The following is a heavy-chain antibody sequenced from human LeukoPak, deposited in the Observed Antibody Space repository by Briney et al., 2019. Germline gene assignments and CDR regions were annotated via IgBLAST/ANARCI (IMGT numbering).Heavy chain of an antibody. CDR1: GFTFTSYH. CDR3: ARDYVDDIPMIKDY. Sequence: ASVKVSCKASGFTFTSYHMHWVRQAPGQGLEWMGKINLSGGSTTYAQKFQGRVTMTRDTSTSTVYMELSSLRSEDTAVYYCARDYVDDIPMIKDYWGQGTLVTVSS. D-gene: IGHD2-8*01. V-gene: IGHV1-46*01. CDR2: INLSGGST. J-gene: IGHJ4*02.